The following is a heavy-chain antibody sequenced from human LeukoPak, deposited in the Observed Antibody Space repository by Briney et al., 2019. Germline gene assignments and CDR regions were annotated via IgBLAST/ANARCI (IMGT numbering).Heavy chain of an antibody. Sequence: SETLSLTCTVSGYSISSGYYWGWIRQPPGKGLEWIGSINHSGSTNYNPSLKSRVTISVDTSKNQFSLKLSSVTAADTAVYYCARQRFQGWFDPWGQGTLVTVSS. D-gene: IGHD3-16*01. V-gene: IGHV4-38-2*02. J-gene: IGHJ5*02. CDR2: INHSGST. CDR1: GYSISSGYY. CDR3: ARQRFQGWFDP.